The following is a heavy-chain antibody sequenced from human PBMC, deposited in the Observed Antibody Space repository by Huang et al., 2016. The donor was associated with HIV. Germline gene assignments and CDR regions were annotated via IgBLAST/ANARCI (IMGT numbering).Heavy chain of an antibody. J-gene: IGHJ5*02. V-gene: IGHV3-53*01. CDR2: LYHAGKA. CDR3: ARGRYGTPNA. CDR1: GFTVNSNY. D-gene: IGHD5-18*01. Sequence: EVPLVESGGGLVQPGGSLRLSCAASGFTVNSNYMTWVLQAPGKGLECVSFLYHAGKAHYAASVKGRFTISGDISQNTVFLQMSSLRVEDTAVYYCARGRYGTPNAWGQGTLVTVSS.